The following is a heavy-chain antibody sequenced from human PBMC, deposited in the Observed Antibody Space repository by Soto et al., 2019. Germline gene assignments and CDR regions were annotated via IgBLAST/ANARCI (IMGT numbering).Heavy chain of an antibody. V-gene: IGHV4-34*01. Sequence: SETLSLTCAVYGGSFRGYSWTWIRQPPGKGLEWIGEVNHSGSTYYSPSLMSRVTLSIDTSRNQFSLKLSSVTAADTAVYYCARGRQVTPAALFKRAGDYSMDVWGQGTTVTVSS. CDR1: GGSFRGYS. J-gene: IGHJ6*02. CDR2: VNHSGST. D-gene: IGHD2-2*01. CDR3: ARGRQVTPAALFKRAGDYSMDV.